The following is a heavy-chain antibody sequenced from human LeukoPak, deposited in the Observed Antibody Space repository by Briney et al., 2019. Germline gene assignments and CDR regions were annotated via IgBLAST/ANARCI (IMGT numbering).Heavy chain of an antibody. V-gene: IGHV4-39*01. CDR2: IYYSGST. Sequence: SETLSLTCTVSGGSISSSSYYWGWIRQPPGKGLEWIGSIYYSGSTYYNPSLKSRVTISVDTSKNQFSLKLSSVTAADTAVYYCASLRGDYYDSSGYLDYWGQGNLVTVSS. CDR1: GGSISSSSYY. D-gene: IGHD3-22*01. J-gene: IGHJ4*02. CDR3: ASLRGDYYDSSGYLDY.